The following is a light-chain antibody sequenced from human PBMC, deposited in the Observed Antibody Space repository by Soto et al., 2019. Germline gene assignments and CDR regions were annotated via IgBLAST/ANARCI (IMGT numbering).Light chain of an antibody. CDR1: QSIANNY. Sequence: EVALTQSPGTLSLSPGARATLSCRASQSIANNYLTWYQQKPGQAPRVLIYDASTRATGIPDRLSGSGSGTDFTLTISRLEPEDSAVYYCQQYGSSAWPFGQGTKVDIX. CDR2: DAS. CDR3: QQYGSSAWP. V-gene: IGKV3-20*01. J-gene: IGKJ1*01.